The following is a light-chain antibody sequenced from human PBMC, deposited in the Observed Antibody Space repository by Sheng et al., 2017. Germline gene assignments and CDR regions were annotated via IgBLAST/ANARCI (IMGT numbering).Light chain of an antibody. CDR3: CSYAGDYSVV. CDR1: ITNVGFYKY. CDR2: DVS. Sequence: QSALTQPRSVSGSPGQSVTISCTGSITNVGFYKYVSWYQQHPGKAPKLMIYDVSKRPSGVPDRFSGSKSGNTASLTISGLQAEDEADYYCCSYAGDYSVVFGGGTKLAVL. V-gene: IGLV2-11*01. J-gene: IGLJ2*01.